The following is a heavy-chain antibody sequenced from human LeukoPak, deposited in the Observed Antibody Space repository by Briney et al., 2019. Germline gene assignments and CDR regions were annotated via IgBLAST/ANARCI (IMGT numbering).Heavy chain of an antibody. J-gene: IGHJ4*02. Sequence: SETLSLTCTVSGYSISSGYYWGWIRQPPGQGLEWIGSIYHSGSTYYNPSLKSRVTISVDTSKNQFSLKLSSVTAADTAVYYCAREPYSSSWYGDWGQGTLVTVSS. CDR2: IYHSGST. CDR3: AREPYSSSWYGD. CDR1: GYSISSGYY. D-gene: IGHD6-13*01. V-gene: IGHV4-38-2*02.